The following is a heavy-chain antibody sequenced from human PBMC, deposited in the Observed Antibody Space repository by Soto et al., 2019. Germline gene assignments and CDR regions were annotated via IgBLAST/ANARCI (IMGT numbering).Heavy chain of an antibody. V-gene: IGHV4-4*07. Sequence: SETLSLTCTVSGGSISSYYWSWIRQPAGKGLEWIGRIYTSGSTNYNPSLKSRVTMSVDTSKNQFSLKLSSVTAADTAVYYCVRVRVTYYYDSSGYIDAFDIWGQGTMVTVSS. CDR2: IYTSGST. J-gene: IGHJ3*02. D-gene: IGHD3-22*01. CDR3: VRVRVTYYYDSSGYIDAFDI. CDR1: GGSISSYY.